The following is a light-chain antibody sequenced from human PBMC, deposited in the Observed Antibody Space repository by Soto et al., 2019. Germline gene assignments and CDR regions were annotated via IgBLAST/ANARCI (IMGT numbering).Light chain of an antibody. V-gene: IGLV2-14*03. J-gene: IGLJ2*01. CDR3: SSYTGSSTLV. CDR1: SSDIGAYNY. Sequence: QSALTQPASVSGSPGQSITISCTGTSSDIGAYNYVSWYQQHPGKAPKLIIYDVNNRPSGVSIRFSGSRSGNTASLTISGLQAEDEADYYCSSYTGSSTLVFGGGTKLTVL. CDR2: DVN.